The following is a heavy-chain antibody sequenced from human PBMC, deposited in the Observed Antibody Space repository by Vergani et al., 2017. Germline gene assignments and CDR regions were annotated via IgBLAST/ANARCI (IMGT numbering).Heavy chain of an antibody. J-gene: IGHJ6*03. V-gene: IGHV3-73*01. Sequence: EVQLVESGGGLVQPGGSLKLSCAASGFTFSGSAMHWVRQASGKGLEWVGRIRSKANSYATAYAASVKGRFTIARDDSKNTAYLQMNSLKTEDTAVYYCTSTPTRLRYFDPTYYYMDVWGKGTTVTVSS. D-gene: IGHD3-9*01. CDR1: GFTFSGSA. CDR3: TSTPTRLRYFDPTYYYMDV. CDR2: IRSKANSYAT.